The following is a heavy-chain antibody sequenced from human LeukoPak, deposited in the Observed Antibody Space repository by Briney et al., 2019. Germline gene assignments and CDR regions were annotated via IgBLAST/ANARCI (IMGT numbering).Heavy chain of an antibody. CDR2: ISGSGGST. CDR1: GFTFSSYA. D-gene: IGHD3-22*01. CDR3: AKDRSVVVIDN. Sequence: GGSLRLSCAASGFTFSSYAMSWVRQAPGKGREWVSAISGSGGSTYYADSVKGRFTISRDNSKNTLYLQMNSLRAEDKAVYYCAKDRSVVVIDNWGQGTLVTVSS. J-gene: IGHJ4*02. V-gene: IGHV3-23*01.